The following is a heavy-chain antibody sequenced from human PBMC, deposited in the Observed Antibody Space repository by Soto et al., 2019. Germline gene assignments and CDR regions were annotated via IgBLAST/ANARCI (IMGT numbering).Heavy chain of an antibody. J-gene: IGHJ4*02. Sequence: QVQLQESGPGLVKPSQTLSLTCTVSGGSISSGGYYWSWIRQHPGKGLESIGYIYYSGSTYYNPSLKSRVTISVDTSKNQFSLKLSSVTAADTAVYYCARTSSIAARTDYWGQGTLVTVSS. CDR3: ARTSSIAARTDY. CDR1: GGSISSGGYY. CDR2: IYYSGST. V-gene: IGHV4-31*03. D-gene: IGHD6-6*01.